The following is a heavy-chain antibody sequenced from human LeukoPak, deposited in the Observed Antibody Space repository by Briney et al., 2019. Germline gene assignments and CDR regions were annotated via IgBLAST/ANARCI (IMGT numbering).Heavy chain of an antibody. CDR3: ARGLGYYDSSGYYTGY. V-gene: IGHV3-30-3*01. Sequence: GGSLRLSCAASGFTFSSYAMHWVRQAPGKGLEWVAVISYDGSNKYYADSVKGRFTISRDNSKNTLYLQMNSLRAEDTAVYYCARGLGYYDSSGYYTGYWGQGTLVTVSS. D-gene: IGHD3-22*01. CDR2: ISYDGSNK. CDR1: GFTFSSYA. J-gene: IGHJ4*02.